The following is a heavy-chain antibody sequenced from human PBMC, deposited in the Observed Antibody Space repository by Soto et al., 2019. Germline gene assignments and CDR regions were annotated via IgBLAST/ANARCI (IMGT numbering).Heavy chain of an antibody. CDR2: IGTYNGNT. D-gene: IGHD1-26*01. CDR1: GYTFTGYG. CDR3: ARMLGPTIRWLDP. Sequence: QVQLVQSGAEVTKPGASVKVSCKASGYTFTGYGISWVRQAPGQGLEWMGWIGTYNGNTNYAQKFQGRVTMTTDTSTSTVYMELRSLSSDDTAVFYCARMLGPTIRWLDPWGQGTLVTVSS. V-gene: IGHV1-18*01. J-gene: IGHJ5*02.